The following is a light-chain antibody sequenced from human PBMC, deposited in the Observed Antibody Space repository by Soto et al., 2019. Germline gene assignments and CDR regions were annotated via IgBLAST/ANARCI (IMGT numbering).Light chain of an antibody. Sequence: DIPMTQSPSSLPASEGDRVTITCRASQSIWKSLNWYQQKPGRAPKLLIYAASRLQSGVPSRFSGSGSGTDFTLTISRLQPEDFATYYCQQSYSSPLTFGGGTKLEIK. CDR2: AAS. J-gene: IGKJ4*01. V-gene: IGKV1-39*01. CDR3: QQSYSSPLT. CDR1: QSIWKS.